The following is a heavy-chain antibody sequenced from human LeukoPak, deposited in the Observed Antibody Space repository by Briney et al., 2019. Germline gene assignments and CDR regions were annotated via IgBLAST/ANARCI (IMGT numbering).Heavy chain of an antibody. CDR1: GFTFSSYA. J-gene: IGHJ4*02. D-gene: IGHD1-26*01. V-gene: IGHV3-64D*09. CDR3: VKRGVSGSYFYFDY. Sequence: TGESLRLSCSASGFTFSSYAMYWVRQAPGKGLEYVSGISNNGGSTYYADSVKGRFTISRDNSKNTLYLQLSSLRADDTAVYYCVKRGVSGSYFYFDYWGQGAPVTVSS. CDR2: ISNNGGST.